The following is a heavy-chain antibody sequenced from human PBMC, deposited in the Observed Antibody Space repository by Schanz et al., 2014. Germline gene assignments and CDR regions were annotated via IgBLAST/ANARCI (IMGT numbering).Heavy chain of an antibody. V-gene: IGHV1-46*03. Sequence: QVQLVQSGAEVKKPGASVKVSCKASGYTFVSYSMHWVRQAPGQGLEWMGIINPSGGGTSYALRFQDRVTVTRDTSRSTVYMELSSLRSEDTAVYYCARGSPENMIGGELDYWGQGTLVTVSS. D-gene: IGHD3-16*01. J-gene: IGHJ4*02. CDR1: GYTFVSYS. CDR3: ARGSPENMIGGELDY. CDR2: INPSGGGT.